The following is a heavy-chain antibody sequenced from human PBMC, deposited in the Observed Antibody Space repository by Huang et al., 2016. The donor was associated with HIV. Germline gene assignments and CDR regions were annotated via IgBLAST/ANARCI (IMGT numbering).Heavy chain of an antibody. Sequence: EVQLVQSGADVKKPGESLKISCNISGYIFTNYWLGWVRQMPGKGLEWMGFIYPGDSQTTYNPSFQGHVTFSVDKSINTAYLQWRSLRSSDSAMYYCARSVVGSQANWFDPWGQGTLVTVSS. V-gene: IGHV5-51*03. CDR1: GYIFTNYW. CDR3: ARSVVGSQANWFDP. D-gene: IGHD1-26*01. CDR2: IYPGDSQT. J-gene: IGHJ5*02.